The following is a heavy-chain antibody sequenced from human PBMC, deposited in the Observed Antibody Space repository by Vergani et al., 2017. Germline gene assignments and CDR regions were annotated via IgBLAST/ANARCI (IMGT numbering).Heavy chain of an antibody. Sequence: EVQLLESGGGLVQPGGSLRLSCAASGFTFSSYGMSWVRQAPGKGLEWVSAISGSGGSTYYADSVQGRFTITRDNSKKTMYLQMNSLRAEDTAVYYCANALNTVSMWEFHFDYWGQGTLVTVSS. J-gene: IGHJ4*02. CDR2: ISGSGGST. D-gene: IGHD4-17*01. CDR1: GFTFSSYG. V-gene: IGHV3-23*01. CDR3: ANALNTVSMWEFHFDY.